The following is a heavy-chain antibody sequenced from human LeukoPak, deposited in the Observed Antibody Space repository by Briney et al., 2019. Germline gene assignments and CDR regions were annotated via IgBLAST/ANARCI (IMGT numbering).Heavy chain of an antibody. CDR1: GYTFTGYY. CDR2: INSNSGDT. D-gene: IGHD2-15*01. CDR3: ARAQYCSGGSCYSGFDY. J-gene: IGHJ4*02. Sequence: ASVKVSCKASGYTFTGYYMHWVRQAPGQGLEWMGWINSNSGDTNYAQKFQGRVTMTRDTSISTAYMELSRLRSDDTAVYYCARAQYCSGGSCYSGFDYWGQGTLVTVSS. V-gene: IGHV1-2*02.